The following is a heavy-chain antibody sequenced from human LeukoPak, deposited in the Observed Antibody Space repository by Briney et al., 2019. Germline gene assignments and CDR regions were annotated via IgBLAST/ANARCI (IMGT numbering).Heavy chain of an antibody. J-gene: IGHJ4*02. CDR3: GRVRPGDADY. CDR1: GLTFSSYV. V-gene: IGHV3-7*01. CDR2: ISSDGSGK. Sequence: GGSLRLSCAASGLTFSSYVMTWVRQAPGKGLEWVASISSDGSGKYYMDSVKGRFTISRDNAKNSLFLQMNSLRAEDTAVHYCGRVRPGDADYWGQGTLVTVSS. D-gene: IGHD1-26*01.